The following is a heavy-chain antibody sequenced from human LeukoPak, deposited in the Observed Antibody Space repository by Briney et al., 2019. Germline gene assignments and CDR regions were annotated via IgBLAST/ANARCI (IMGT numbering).Heavy chain of an antibody. D-gene: IGHD1-26*01. CDR1: GFTFSSYW. CDR3: VRSASGNYGLFDY. J-gene: IGHJ4*02. V-gene: IGHV3-74*01. Sequence: QSGGSLRLSCAASGFTFSSYWMHWVRQVPGKGLVWVSRINSDRSTSTTNYADSVEGRFTISRDNAKNTLYLQMNSLRAEDTAVYYCVRSASGNYGLFDYWGQGTLVTVSS. CDR2: INSDRSTSTT.